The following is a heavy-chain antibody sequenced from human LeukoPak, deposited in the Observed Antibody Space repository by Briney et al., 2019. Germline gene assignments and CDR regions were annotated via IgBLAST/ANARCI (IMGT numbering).Heavy chain of an antibody. Sequence: PGGSLRLSCAASGFTFSNYWMSWVRQAPGKGLEWVANIKQDGSEKYYVDSVKGRFTISRDNAKNSLYLQMNSLRAEDTAVYYCARDRGYSGYDLGLWFDPWGQGTLVTVSS. CDR1: GFTFSNYW. V-gene: IGHV3-7*01. D-gene: IGHD5-12*01. CDR2: IKQDGSEK. CDR3: ARDRGYSGYDLGLWFDP. J-gene: IGHJ5*02.